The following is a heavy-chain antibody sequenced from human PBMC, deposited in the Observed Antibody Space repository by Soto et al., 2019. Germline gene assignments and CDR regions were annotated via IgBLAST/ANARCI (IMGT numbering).Heavy chain of an antibody. CDR2: IYPGDSDT. CDR3: ARPRGPEYCSSSSCYAVHYFDY. V-gene: IGHV5-51*01. Sequence: GESLKISCKASGYSFTNYWIGWVRQMPGKGVEWMGIIYPGDSDTRYSPSFQGQVTISADKSISTAYLQWSSLKASDTAMYYCARPRGPEYCSSSSCYAVHYFDYWGQGTLVTVSS. CDR1: GYSFTNYW. D-gene: IGHD2-2*01. J-gene: IGHJ4*02.